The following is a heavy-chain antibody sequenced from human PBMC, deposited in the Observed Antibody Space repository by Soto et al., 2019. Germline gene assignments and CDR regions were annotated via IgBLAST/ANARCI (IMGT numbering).Heavy chain of an antibody. D-gene: IGHD6-13*01. CDR3: AREAAAGTLDY. V-gene: IGHV1-3*01. CDR1: GYTFSNFA. CDR2: INADNGNT. J-gene: IGHJ4*02. Sequence: ASAKVSCKASGYTFSNFAMHWVRQAPGQRLEWMGWINADNGNTKHAQKLQGRVTVTTDTSTSTAYMELRSLRSDDTAVYYCAREAAAGTLDYWGQGTLVTVSS.